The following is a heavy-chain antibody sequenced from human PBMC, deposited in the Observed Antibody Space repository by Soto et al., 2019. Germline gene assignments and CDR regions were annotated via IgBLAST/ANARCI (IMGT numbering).Heavy chain of an antibody. J-gene: IGHJ3*02. D-gene: IGHD3-16*02. CDR1: GGSISSSSYY. CDR2: IYYSGST. V-gene: IGHV4-39*01. CDR3: ARHSATFGGVIVPGPFDI. Sequence: SETLSLTCTVSGGSISSSSYYWGWIRQPPGKGLEWIGSIYYSGSTYYNPSLKSRVTISVDTSKNQFSLKLSSVTAADTAVYYCARHSATFGGVIVPGPFDISAQGTIVTVSS.